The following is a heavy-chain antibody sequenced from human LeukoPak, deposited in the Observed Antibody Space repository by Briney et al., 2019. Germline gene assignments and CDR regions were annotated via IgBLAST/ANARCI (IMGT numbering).Heavy chain of an antibody. D-gene: IGHD3-22*01. CDR1: GFTFSSYG. Sequence: GGSLRLSCAASGFTFSSYGMHWVRQAPGKGLEWVAVIWYDGSNKYYADSVKGRFTISRDNSKNTLYLQMNSLRAEDTAVYYCARDYYDSSGYYPPAFDYWGQGTLVTVSS. CDR3: ARDYYDSSGYYPPAFDY. J-gene: IGHJ4*02. CDR2: IWYDGSNK. V-gene: IGHV3-33*01.